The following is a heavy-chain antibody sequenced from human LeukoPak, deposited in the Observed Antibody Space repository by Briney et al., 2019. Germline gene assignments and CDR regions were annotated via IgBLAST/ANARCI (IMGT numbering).Heavy chain of an antibody. Sequence: GGSLRLSCAASGFTFNSYSMNWVRQAPGKGLEWVSYISSSSRYIYDADSVKGRFTISRDNAKNSLYLQMNSLRAEDTAVYYCARVSRRASSWPYYWGQGTLVTVSS. V-gene: IGHV3-21*01. D-gene: IGHD6-13*01. CDR1: GFTFNSYS. CDR3: ARVSRRASSWPYY. CDR2: ISSSSRYI. J-gene: IGHJ4*02.